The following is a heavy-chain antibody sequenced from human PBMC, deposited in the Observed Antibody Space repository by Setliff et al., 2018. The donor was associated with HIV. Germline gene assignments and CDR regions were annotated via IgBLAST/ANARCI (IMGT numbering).Heavy chain of an antibody. Sequence: PSETRSLTCTVSGGSISSYCWNWIRQSPGRGLEWIGFIFSSGSTKYNPSLQSRVTMSIDTSKNQFSLKLTSVTAADTAVYYCARRIDNSGTFPDKNWFDTWGQGSLVTVSS. V-gene: IGHV4-4*09. CDR3: ARRIDNSGTFPDKNWFDT. J-gene: IGHJ5*02. CDR1: GGSISSYC. CDR2: IFSSGST. D-gene: IGHD3-10*01.